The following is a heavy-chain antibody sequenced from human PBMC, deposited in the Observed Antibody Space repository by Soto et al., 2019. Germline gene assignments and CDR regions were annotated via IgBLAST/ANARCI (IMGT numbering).Heavy chain of an antibody. CDR2: ISGSGGST. CDR1: GFTFSSYA. CDR3: AKRGSGSYYID. D-gene: IGHD1-26*01. V-gene: IGHV3-23*01. J-gene: IGHJ4*02. Sequence: EVQLLESGGGLVQPGGSLRLSCAASGFTFSSYAMNWVRQAPGKGLKWVSVISGSGGSTYYADSVKGRFTISRDNSKNTLYLQMNSLRAEDTAVYYCAKRGSGSYYIDWGQGTLVTVSS.